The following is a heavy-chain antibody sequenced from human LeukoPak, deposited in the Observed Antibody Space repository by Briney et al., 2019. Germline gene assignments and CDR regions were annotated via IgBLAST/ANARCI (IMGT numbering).Heavy chain of an antibody. D-gene: IGHD6-19*01. CDR1: GYSFTSYW. Sequence: GESLQISCKGSGYSFTSYWIGWVRPMPGKGLEWVGIIYPGDSDTRYSPSFQGQVTISADKSISTAYLQWSSLKASDTAMYYCARREAVAGSPFDYWGQGTLVTVSS. CDR3: ARREAVAGSPFDY. V-gene: IGHV5-51*01. J-gene: IGHJ4*02. CDR2: IYPGDSDT.